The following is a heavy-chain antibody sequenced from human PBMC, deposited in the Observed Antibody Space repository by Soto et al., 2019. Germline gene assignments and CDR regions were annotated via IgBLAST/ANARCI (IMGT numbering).Heavy chain of an antibody. Sequence: EVPLLESGGGLVQPGGSLRLSCAASGFTFSSYAMNWVRQAPGKGLEWVSVISGSDGSTYYADSVKGRFTISRDNSKKTLNLQMNSLRAEDTAVYYCARRSSSWYFDYWGQGTLVTVSS. J-gene: IGHJ4*02. V-gene: IGHV3-23*01. CDR2: ISGSDGST. CDR1: GFTFSSYA. D-gene: IGHD6-13*01. CDR3: ARRSSSWYFDY.